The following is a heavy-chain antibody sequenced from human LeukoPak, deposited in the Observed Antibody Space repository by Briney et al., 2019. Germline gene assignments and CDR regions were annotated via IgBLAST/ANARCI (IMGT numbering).Heavy chain of an antibody. CDR3: AITAAGTGYFDY. J-gene: IGHJ4*02. V-gene: IGHV3-30*03. D-gene: IGHD6-13*01. CDR1: GFTFSSYG. Sequence: GGSLRLSCAASGFTFSSYGMHWVRQAPGKGLEWVAVISYDGSNKYYADSVKGRFTISRDNSKNTLYLQMNSLRAEDTAVYYCAITAAGTGYFDYWGQGTLVTVSS. CDR2: ISYDGSNK.